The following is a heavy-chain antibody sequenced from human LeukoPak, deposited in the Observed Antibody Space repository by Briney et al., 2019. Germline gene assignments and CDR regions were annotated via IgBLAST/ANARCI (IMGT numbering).Heavy chain of an antibody. CDR1: GFTFSSYG. D-gene: IGHD3-16*02. CDR2: ISYDGSNK. CDR3: AKATYYDYVWGSYRYPPPDY. V-gene: IGHV3-30*18. J-gene: IGHJ4*02. Sequence: GGSLRLSCAASGFTFSSYGMHWVRQAPGKGLEWVAVISYDGSNKYYADSVKGRFTISRDNSKNTLYLQMNSLRAEDTAVYYCAKATYYDYVWGSYRYPPPDYWGQGALVTVSS.